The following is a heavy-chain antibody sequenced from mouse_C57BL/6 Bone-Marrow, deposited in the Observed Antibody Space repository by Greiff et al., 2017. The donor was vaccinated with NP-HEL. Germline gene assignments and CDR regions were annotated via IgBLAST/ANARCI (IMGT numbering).Heavy chain of an antibody. CDR1: GYTFTSYW. CDR2: IDPSDSYT. Sequence: QVQLQQPGAELVMPGASVKLSCKASGYTFTSYWMHWVKQRPGQGLEWIGEIDPSDSYTNYNQKFKGKSTLTVGKSSSTAYMQLSSRTSEDSAVYYCARRDYRGFDYWGQGTTLTVSS. CDR3: ARRDYRGFDY. D-gene: IGHD2-4*01. J-gene: IGHJ2*01. V-gene: IGHV1-69*01.